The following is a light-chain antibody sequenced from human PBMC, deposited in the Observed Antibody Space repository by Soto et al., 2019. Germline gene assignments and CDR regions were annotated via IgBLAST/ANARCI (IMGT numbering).Light chain of an antibody. V-gene: IGKV4-1*01. CDR1: QSLLFSSNNKDY. Sequence: DIVMNQSPDSLAVSLGERATINCKSSQSLLFSSNNKDYLAWYQQKPGQPPKLLIYWASTRESGVPDRFSGSGSGTDFTLTISSLQAEDVAVYYGQQYYSSPPGLTFCGGTKVEIK. J-gene: IGKJ4*01. CDR3: QQYYSSPPGLT. CDR2: WAS.